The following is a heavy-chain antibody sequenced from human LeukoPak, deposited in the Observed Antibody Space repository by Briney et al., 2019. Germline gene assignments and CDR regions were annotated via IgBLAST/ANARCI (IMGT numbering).Heavy chain of an antibody. Sequence: SETLSLTCTVSGGSISSSSYYWGWIRQPPGKGLEWIGSIYYSGSTYYNPSLKSRVTISVDTSKNQFSLKLSSVTAADTAVYYCARESKQQPLRFDPWGQGTLVTVSS. D-gene: IGHD6-13*01. V-gene: IGHV4-39*07. CDR1: GGSISSSSYY. CDR2: IYYSGST. J-gene: IGHJ5*02. CDR3: ARESKQQPLRFDP.